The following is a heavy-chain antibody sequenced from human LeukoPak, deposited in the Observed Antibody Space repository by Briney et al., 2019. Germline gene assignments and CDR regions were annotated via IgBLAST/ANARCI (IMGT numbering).Heavy chain of an antibody. CDR3: AGGGTYYSGWPGGFDP. J-gene: IGHJ5*02. D-gene: IGHD6-19*01. CDR2: IYTSGRT. Sequence: PSETLSLTCTVSGGSIDSYYWSWIRQPAGRGLEWIGRIYTSGRTNYNPSLKSRVSMSLDTSKNQFSLKLSSVTAADTAVYYCAGGGTYYSGWPGGFDPWGQGALVTVSS. V-gene: IGHV4-4*07. CDR1: GGSIDSYY.